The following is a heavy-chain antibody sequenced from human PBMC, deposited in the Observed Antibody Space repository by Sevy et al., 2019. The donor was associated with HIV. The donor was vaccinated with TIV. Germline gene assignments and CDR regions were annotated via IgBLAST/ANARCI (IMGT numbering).Heavy chain of an antibody. Sequence: GGSLRLSCAASGFTFSSSGMHWVRQAPGKGLEWVTFIRYDGTTKYYADSVKGRFTISRDNSKSTLYLQMNSLRDEDTGVYSCAKLGSTTLTTSDAFDIWGQGTLVTVSS. CDR3: AKLGSTTLTTSDAFDI. J-gene: IGHJ3*02. V-gene: IGHV3-30*02. D-gene: IGHD4-17*01. CDR1: GFTFSSSG. CDR2: IRYDGTTK.